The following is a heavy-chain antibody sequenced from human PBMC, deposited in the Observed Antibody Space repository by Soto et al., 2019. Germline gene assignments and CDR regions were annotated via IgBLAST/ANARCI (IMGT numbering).Heavy chain of an antibody. CDR3: ARDFGPTIAARVPFDY. CDR2: INSDESIT. V-gene: IGHV3-74*01. D-gene: IGHD6-6*01. CDR1: GFTFNSYW. Sequence: GGSLRLSCAASGFTFNSYWMHWVRQAPGKGLVWASRINSDESITDYADSVKGRFTISRDNAKNMLYLQMNSLRAEDTAVYYCARDFGPTIAARVPFDYWGLGILVTVSS. J-gene: IGHJ4*02.